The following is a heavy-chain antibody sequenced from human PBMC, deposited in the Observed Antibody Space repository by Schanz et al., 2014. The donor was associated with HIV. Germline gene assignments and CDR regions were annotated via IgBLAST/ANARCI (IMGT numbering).Heavy chain of an antibody. Sequence: QVQLVQSGAEVKKPGASVKVSCKASEYTFSTYYIHWVRQAPGHGPEWMGGIYPSSGASETAQRFQGRLTMPRDSSTSTVYMELSNLMSDDTAVYYCTRLFTARRGYFDYWAQGVLVTVSS. CDR3: TRLFTARRGYFDY. V-gene: IGHV1-46*01. CDR2: IYPSSGAS. D-gene: IGHD3-10*01. J-gene: IGHJ4*02. CDR1: EYTFSTYY.